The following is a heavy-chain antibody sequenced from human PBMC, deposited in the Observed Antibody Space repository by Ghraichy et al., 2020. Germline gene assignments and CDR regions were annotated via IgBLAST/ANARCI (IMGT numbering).Heavy chain of an antibody. CDR2: IKQDGSGK. CDR3: ARLTGTRNTYYYAMDV. CDR1: GFTFSTYW. Sequence: GESLNISCAASGFTFSTYWMSWVRQAPGKGLEWVANIKQDGSGKYYVDSVKGRFTISRDNAKNSLYLQMNRLRAEDTAVYYCARLTGTRNTYYYAMDVWGQGTTVTVSS. D-gene: IGHD1-20*01. J-gene: IGHJ6*02. V-gene: IGHV3-7*05.